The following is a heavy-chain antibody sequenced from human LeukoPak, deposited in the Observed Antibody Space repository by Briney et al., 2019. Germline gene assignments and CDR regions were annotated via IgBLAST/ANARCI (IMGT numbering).Heavy chain of an antibody. J-gene: IGHJ6*03. CDR2: IYPGDSGI. CDR3: ARHRGATGRNYYYYMDV. V-gene: IGHV5-51*01. Sequence: GESLKISCKASGYPFTNYWIGWVRQLPGKGLEWMGIIYPGDSGIRYSPSFQGQVTISADKSISTAYLQWSSLRASDTAMYYCARHRGATGRNYYYYMDVWGKGTTVTVSS. D-gene: IGHD1-26*01. CDR1: GYPFTNYW.